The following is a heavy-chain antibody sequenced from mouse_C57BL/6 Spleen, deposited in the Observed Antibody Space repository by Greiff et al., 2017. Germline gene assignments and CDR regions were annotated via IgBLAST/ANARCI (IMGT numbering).Heavy chain of an antibody. CDR2: INPGSGGT. Sequence: QVQLQQSGAELVRPGTSVKVSCKASGYAFTNYLIEWVKQRPGQGLEWIGVINPGSGGTNYNEKFKGKATLTADKSSSTAYMQLSSLTSEDSAVYFCARSNWAYDGWGQGTTLTVSS. CDR3: ARSNWAYDG. J-gene: IGHJ2*01. V-gene: IGHV1-54*01. CDR1: GYAFTNYL. D-gene: IGHD4-1*01.